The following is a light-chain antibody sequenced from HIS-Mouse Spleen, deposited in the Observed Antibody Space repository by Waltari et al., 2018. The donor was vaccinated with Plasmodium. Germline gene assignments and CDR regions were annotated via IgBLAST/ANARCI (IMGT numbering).Light chain of an antibody. CDR1: SSDVGSYNL. J-gene: IGLJ3*02. V-gene: IGLV2-23*01. Sequence: QSALTQPASVSGSPGQSITISCTGTSSDVGSYNLVSWYQQHPGKAPKLMIYEGSKRPSGIPERFSGSSSGTMATLTISGAQVEDEADYYCYSTDSSGNHRVFGGGTKLTVL. CDR3: YSTDSSGNHRV. CDR2: EGS.